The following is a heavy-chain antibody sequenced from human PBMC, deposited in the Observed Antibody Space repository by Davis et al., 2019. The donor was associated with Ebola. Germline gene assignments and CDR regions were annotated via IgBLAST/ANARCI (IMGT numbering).Heavy chain of an antibody. V-gene: IGHV4-4*02. CDR2: IYHSGST. Sequence: PSETLSLTCAVSGGSISRSNWWSWVRQPPGKGLEWIGEIYHSGSTNYNPSLKSRVTISVDTSKNQFSLKLSSVTAADTAVYYCVRDRPHYSGYDLGVLDYWGQGTLVTVSS. CDR3: VRDRPHYSGYDLGVLDY. D-gene: IGHD5-12*01. J-gene: IGHJ4*02. CDR1: GGSISRSNW.